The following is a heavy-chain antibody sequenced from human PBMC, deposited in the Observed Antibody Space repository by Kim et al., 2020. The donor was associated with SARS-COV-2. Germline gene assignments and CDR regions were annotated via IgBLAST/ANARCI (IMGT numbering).Heavy chain of an antibody. J-gene: IGHJ4*02. CDR1: GFTFSSYA. D-gene: IGHD3-22*01. Sequence: GGSLRLSCAASGFTFSSYAMSWVRQAPGKGLEWVSAISGSGGSTYYADSVKGRFTISRDNSKNTLYLQMNSLRAEDTAVYYCAKEESPRYYYDSSGYYPFDYWGQGTLVTVSS. CDR2: ISGSGGST. V-gene: IGHV3-23*01. CDR3: AKEESPRYYYDSSGYYPFDY.